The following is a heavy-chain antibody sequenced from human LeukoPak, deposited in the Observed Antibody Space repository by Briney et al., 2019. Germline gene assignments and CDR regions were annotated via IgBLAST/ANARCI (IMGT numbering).Heavy chain of an antibody. D-gene: IGHD3-10*01. V-gene: IGHV4-38-2*02. CDR2: IYHSGST. J-gene: IGHJ4*02. CDR1: GYSISSGYY. CDR3: ARSYYGSGSYPYYFDY. Sequence: SETLSLTCTVSGYSISSGYYWGWIRQPPGKGLEWIGSIYHSGSTYYNPSLKSRVTISVDTSKNQFSLKLSSVTAADTAAYYCARSYYGSGSYPYYFDYWGQGTLVTVSS.